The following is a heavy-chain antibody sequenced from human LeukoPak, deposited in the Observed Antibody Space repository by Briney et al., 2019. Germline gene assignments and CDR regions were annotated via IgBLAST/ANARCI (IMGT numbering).Heavy chain of an antibody. CDR2: ISSSSSYI. CDR3: ARDRRVLLWFGESQPNDY. V-gene: IGHV3-21*01. J-gene: IGHJ4*02. Sequence: GSLRLSCAASGFTFSSYSMNWVRQAPGKGLEWVSSISSSSSYIYYADSVKGRFTISRDNAKNSLYLQMNSLRAEDTAVYYCARDRRVLLWFGESQPNDYWGQGTLVTVSS. CDR1: GFTFSSYS. D-gene: IGHD3-10*01.